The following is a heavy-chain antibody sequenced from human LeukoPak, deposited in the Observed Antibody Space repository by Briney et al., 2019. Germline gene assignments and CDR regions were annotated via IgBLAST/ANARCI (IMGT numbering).Heavy chain of an antibody. J-gene: IGHJ4*02. Sequence: GGSLRLSCTASGFSVSTYAMNWVRQAPGKGLEWVSGISVSGDNTYYADSVKGRFTISRDNSRNTLYLQMNSLRAEDTAVYYCATASRLSYYFDFLGQGTLVNGSS. CDR1: GFSVSTYA. CDR3: ATASRLSYYFDF. CDR2: ISVSGDNT. D-gene: IGHD2/OR15-2a*01. V-gene: IGHV3-23*01.